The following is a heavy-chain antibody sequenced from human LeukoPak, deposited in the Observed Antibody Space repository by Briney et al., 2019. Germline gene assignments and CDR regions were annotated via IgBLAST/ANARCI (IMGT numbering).Heavy chain of an antibody. V-gene: IGHV3-30*01. CDR2: ISYDGNNK. J-gene: IGHJ6*03. D-gene: IGHD3-10*01. CDR3: ARGGIPTGPYYYFYYMDV. CDR1: GFIFSRNV. Sequence: GGSLRLPYAASGFIFSRNVMHWVRQAPAKGLEWVALISYDGNNKFYADYVKGRFTIPRDNSRNTLYLQMNSLRGEDAAVYSCARGGIPTGPYYYFYYMDVWGNGTAVAVSS.